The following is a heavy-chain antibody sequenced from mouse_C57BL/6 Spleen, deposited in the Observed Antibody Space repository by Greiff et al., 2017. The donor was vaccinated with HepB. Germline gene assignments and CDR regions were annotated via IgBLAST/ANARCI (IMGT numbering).Heavy chain of an antibody. Sequence: QVQLQQPGAELVKPGASVKMSCKASGYTFTSYWITWVKQRPGQGLEWIGDIYPGSGSTNYNEKFKSKATLTVDTSSSTAYMQLSSLTSEDSAVYYCARGMEYYSNYGYAMDYWGQGTSVTVSS. V-gene: IGHV1-55*01. D-gene: IGHD2-5*01. CDR2: IYPGSGST. CDR1: GYTFTSYW. CDR3: ARGMEYYSNYGYAMDY. J-gene: IGHJ4*01.